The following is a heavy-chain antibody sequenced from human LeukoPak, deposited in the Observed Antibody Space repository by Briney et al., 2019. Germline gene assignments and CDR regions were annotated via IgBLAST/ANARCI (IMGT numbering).Heavy chain of an antibody. Sequence: ASVTVSCTASGYTFTSYAMHWVRQAPGQRLEWMGWINAGNGNTKYSQKFQGRVTITRDTSASTAHMQLSSLRSEDTAVYYCARSHYDILTGYPKNNWFDSWGQGTLVTVSS. D-gene: IGHD3-9*01. J-gene: IGHJ5*01. CDR3: ARSHYDILTGYPKNNWFDS. CDR2: INAGNGNT. CDR1: GYTFTSYA. V-gene: IGHV1-3*01.